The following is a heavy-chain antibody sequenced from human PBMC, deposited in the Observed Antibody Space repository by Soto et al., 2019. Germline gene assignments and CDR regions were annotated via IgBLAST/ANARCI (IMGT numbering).Heavy chain of an antibody. D-gene: IGHD3-16*01. CDR2: VYIGGNT. V-gene: IGHV3-66*01. CDR3: AGSVGGGFDY. Sequence: EVQLVESGGGLVQPGGSLRLSCAASGFTVSSNYMSWVRQAPGKGLEWVSVVYIGGNTYYAESVEDRCTISRDNIHNMLYLQMNSLRAEDTAVYYGAGSVGGGFDYWGQGTLFTVSS. J-gene: IGHJ4*02. CDR1: GFTVSSNY.